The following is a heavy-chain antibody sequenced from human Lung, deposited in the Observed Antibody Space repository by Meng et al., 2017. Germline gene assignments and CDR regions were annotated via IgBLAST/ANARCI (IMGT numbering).Heavy chain of an antibody. D-gene: IGHD2-2*01. J-gene: IGHJ4*02. CDR2: INAVFGTT. CDR3: ARKAGNCIGTTSYSFDY. V-gene: IGHV1-69*05. CDR1: GYIFSNYV. Sequence: SVKVSCKASGYIFSNYVIGWVRQAPGQGLEWMGGINAVFGTTNYAQKFQGRVTITTDESTSTVYMELSRLTSEDTAVYFCARKAGNCIGTTSYSFDYWGQGTLVTVSS.